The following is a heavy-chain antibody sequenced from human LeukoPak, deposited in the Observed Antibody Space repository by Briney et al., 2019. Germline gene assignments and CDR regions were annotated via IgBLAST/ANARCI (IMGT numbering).Heavy chain of an antibody. CDR1: GGAFSGYY. Sequence: SETLSLTCAVYGGAFSGYYWSWIRQPPGKGLEWIGEINYSGSTNYNPSLKSRVTISVDTSKNQFSLKLSSVTAADTAVYYCARLRRGSSWYLVDNWIDPWGQGTLVTVSS. CDR2: INYSGST. V-gene: IGHV4-34*01. CDR3: ARLRRGSSWYLVDNWIDP. D-gene: IGHD6-13*01. J-gene: IGHJ5*02.